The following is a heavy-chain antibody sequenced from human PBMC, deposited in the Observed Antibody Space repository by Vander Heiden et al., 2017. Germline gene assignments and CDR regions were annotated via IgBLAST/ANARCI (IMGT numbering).Heavy chain of an antibody. CDR3: ASFVSMIGAQY. V-gene: IGHV3-21*01. CDR1: GFTFSSYT. Sequence: EVQLVESGGGLVKPGGSLRLSCAAPGFTFSSYTMNWVRQAPGKGLEWVSSISSSSSYIYYADSVKGRFTISRDNAKNSLYLQMNSLRAEDTAVYYCASFVSMIGAQYWGQGTLVTVSS. D-gene: IGHD3-22*01. CDR2: ISSSSSYI. J-gene: IGHJ4*02.